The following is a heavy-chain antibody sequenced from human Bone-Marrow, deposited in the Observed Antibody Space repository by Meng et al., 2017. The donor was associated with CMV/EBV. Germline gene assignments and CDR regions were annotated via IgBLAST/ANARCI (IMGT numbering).Heavy chain of an antibody. Sequence: GGSLRLSCAASGFTFSSYSMNWVRQAPGKGLEWVSSISSSSSYIYYADSVKGRFTISRDNAKNSLYLQMNSLRAEDTALYYCARVGYCSSTSCYILPSYYFDYWGQGTLVTVSS. CDR2: ISSSSSYI. V-gene: IGHV3-21*04. J-gene: IGHJ4*02. D-gene: IGHD2-2*02. CDR3: ARVGYCSSTSCYILPSYYFDY. CDR1: GFTFSSYS.